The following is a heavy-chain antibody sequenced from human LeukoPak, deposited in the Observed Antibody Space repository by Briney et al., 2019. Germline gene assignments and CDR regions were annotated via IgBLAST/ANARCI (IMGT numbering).Heavy chain of an antibody. Sequence: PGGSLRLSCTASASGVDFSSHSINWVRQAPGKGLEWISYIHSSGNYIFDAASVKGRFTVSRDNARNSLYMQMNSLRAEDTAIYYCAREYTSRATFDYWGQGTLVTVSS. CDR2: IHSSGNYI. V-gene: IGHV3-21*05. CDR3: AREYTSRATFDY. CDR1: ASGVDFSSHS. D-gene: IGHD1-14*01. J-gene: IGHJ4*02.